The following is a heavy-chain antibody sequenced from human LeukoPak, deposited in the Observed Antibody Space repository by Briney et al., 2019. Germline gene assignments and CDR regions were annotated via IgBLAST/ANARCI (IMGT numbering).Heavy chain of an antibody. Sequence: GGSLRLSCAASGFTFSSYDMSWVRQAPGKGLEWVSATSRSGDSTYYVDSVKGRFTISRDNSKNTLYLQMNSLRAEDTAVYYCALYCSGGRCYPIGGAFDIWGRGTMVTVSS. V-gene: IGHV3-23*01. CDR3: ALYCSGGRCYPIGGAFDI. CDR1: GFTFSSYD. CDR2: TSRSGDST. J-gene: IGHJ3*02. D-gene: IGHD2-15*01.